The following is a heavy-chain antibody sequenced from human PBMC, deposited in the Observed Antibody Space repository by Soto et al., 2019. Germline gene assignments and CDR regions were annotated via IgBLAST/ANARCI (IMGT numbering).Heavy chain of an antibody. V-gene: IGHV3-30-3*01. D-gene: IGHD6-13*01. J-gene: IGHJ4*02. CDR2: ISYDGSNK. CDR3: ATGSSWFN. CDR1: GFTFSSYA. Sequence: VGSLRLSCAASGFTFSSYAMHWVRQAPGKGLEWVAVISYDGSNKYYADSVKGRFTISRDNSKNTLYLQMNSLRAEDTAVYYCATGSSWFNWGQGTLVTVSS.